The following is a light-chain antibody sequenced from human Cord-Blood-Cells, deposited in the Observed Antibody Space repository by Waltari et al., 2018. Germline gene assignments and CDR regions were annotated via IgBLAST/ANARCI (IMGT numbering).Light chain of an antibody. J-gene: IGLJ3*02. V-gene: IGLV2-14*01. CDR2: DVS. CDR3: SSYTSSSTWV. Sequence: QSALTQPASVSGSPGQSITISCTGTSSDVGGYNYVSWYQQHPGIAPKLMIYDVSKRPAGVSTRFSGSKSGNTASLTISGLQAEDEADYYCSSYTSSSTWVFGGGTKLTVL. CDR1: SSDVGGYNY.